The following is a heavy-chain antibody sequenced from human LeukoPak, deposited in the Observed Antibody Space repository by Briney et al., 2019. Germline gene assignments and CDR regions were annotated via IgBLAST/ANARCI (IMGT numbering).Heavy chain of an antibody. D-gene: IGHD1-26*01. Sequence: GGSLRLSCAVSGFTLSNSAMTWVRRAPGKGLEWVAAISDSGGDTIYTDSVKDRFTISRDNSKNTLYLQMNSLRADDTAVYYCTKGGSYGPLDYWGQGTLVTVSS. CDR3: TKGGSYGPLDY. CDR2: ISDSGGDT. CDR1: GFTLSNSA. J-gene: IGHJ4*02. V-gene: IGHV3-23*01.